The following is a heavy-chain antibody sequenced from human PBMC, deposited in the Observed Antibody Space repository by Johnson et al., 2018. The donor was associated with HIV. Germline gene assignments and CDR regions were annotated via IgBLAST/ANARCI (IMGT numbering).Heavy chain of an antibody. J-gene: IGHJ3*02. D-gene: IGHD1-26*01. Sequence: VQLVESGGGVVQPGRSMRLSCAASGFTFSNAWMSWVRQAPGKGLEWVGRIKSKTDGGTTDYAAPVKGRFTISRDDSKKSLYLQMNSLKTEDTALYYCTTDVPGGPYYNAFDIWGQGTMVTVSS. CDR1: GFTFSNAW. CDR2: IKSKTDGGTT. V-gene: IGHV3-15*01. CDR3: TTDVPGGPYYNAFDI.